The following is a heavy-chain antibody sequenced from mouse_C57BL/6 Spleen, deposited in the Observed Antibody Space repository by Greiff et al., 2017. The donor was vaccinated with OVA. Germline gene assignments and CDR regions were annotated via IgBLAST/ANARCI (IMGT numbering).Heavy chain of an antibody. CDR2: IHPNSGST. CDR3: ARGDSNYHGGYWYFDV. CDR1: GYTFTGYW. Sequence: QVQLQQPGAELVKPGASVKLSCKASGYTFTGYWMHWVNQRPGQGLEWIGQIHPNSGSTNYNEKFKGKATLTVDKSSSTAYMLLSSLTSEDSEVYYSARGDSNYHGGYWYFDVWGTGTTVTVSS. J-gene: IGHJ1*03. D-gene: IGHD2-5*01. V-gene: IGHV1-64*01.